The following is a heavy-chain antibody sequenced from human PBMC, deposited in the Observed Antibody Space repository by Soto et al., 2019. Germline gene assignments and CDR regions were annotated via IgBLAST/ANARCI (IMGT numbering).Heavy chain of an antibody. V-gene: IGHV3-23*01. J-gene: IGHJ3*01. D-gene: IGHD3-22*01. CDR1: GLSFSSYA. CDR3: ARERITMILVVMTN. Sequence: LRLSCTVSGLSFSSYAMTWVRQAPGKGLEWVSAISGSDDRTYYADSVKGRFTISRDNSKNTLYLQMNSLRAEDTAIYYCARERITMILVVMTNWGQGTMVTVSS. CDR2: ISGSDDRT.